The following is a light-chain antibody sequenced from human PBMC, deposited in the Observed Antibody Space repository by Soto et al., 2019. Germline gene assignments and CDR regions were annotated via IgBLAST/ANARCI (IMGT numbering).Light chain of an antibody. CDR1: QSVVSN. V-gene: IGKV3-15*01. J-gene: IGKJ3*01. CDR3: QQYDNLPLT. Sequence: ERVMTQSPATLSVSPGERSTLSCRASQSVVSNLAWYQQKPGQAPRLLIFGASSRETGVPARFSGSGAGTECTRTINSLQSEDFAVDFCQQYDNLPLTFGPGTKVDIK. CDR2: GAS.